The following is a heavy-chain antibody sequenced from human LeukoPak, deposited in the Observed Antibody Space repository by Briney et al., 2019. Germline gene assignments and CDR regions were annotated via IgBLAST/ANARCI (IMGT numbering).Heavy chain of an antibody. J-gene: IGHJ3*02. CDR1: GYTFTSYD. Sequence: GASVKVSCKASGYTFTSYDINWVRQATGQGLEWMGWMNPNSGNTGYAQKFQGRVTITRNTSISTAYMELSSLRSDDTAVYYCVAYRLEAFDIWGQGTMVTVSS. V-gene: IGHV1-8*03. D-gene: IGHD2-2*02. CDR3: VAYRLEAFDI. CDR2: MNPNSGNT.